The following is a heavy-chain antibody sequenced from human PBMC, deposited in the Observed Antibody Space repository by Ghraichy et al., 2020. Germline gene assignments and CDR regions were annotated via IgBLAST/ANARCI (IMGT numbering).Heavy chain of an antibody. V-gene: IGHV4-59*08. Sequence: SETLSLTCTVSGGSISTYYWTWIRQPPGKGLEWIGYIYYTGSTNYNPSLNARVTISVDTSKNQFSLRLSSVTAADTAIYYCARRQGSGSNYWFDPWGQGTLVTVSS. CDR3: ARRQGSGSNYWFDP. CDR2: IYYTGST. CDR1: GGSISTYY. D-gene: IGHD3-10*01. J-gene: IGHJ5*02.